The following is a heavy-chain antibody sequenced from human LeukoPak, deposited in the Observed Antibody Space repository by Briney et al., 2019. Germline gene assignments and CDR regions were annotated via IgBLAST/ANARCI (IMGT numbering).Heavy chain of an antibody. D-gene: IGHD3-9*01. CDR2: ILTSGPTI. CDR1: GFTFSDYN. J-gene: IGHJ6*02. Sequence: GGSLRLSCAASGFTFSDYNMSWVRQAPGKGLGWVSYILTSGPTIPYADSVKGRFTISRDNANKSLYPQLNSLQAEDTAVYSCPRSIGLTGGGVDVWGQGTTVTVSS. CDR3: PRSIGLTGGGVDV. V-gene: IGHV3-11*01.